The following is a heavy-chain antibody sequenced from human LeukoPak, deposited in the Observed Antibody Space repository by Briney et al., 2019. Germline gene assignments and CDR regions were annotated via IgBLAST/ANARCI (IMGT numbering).Heavy chain of an antibody. CDR3: AKDSGIAVAGTLRAFDI. J-gene: IGHJ3*02. D-gene: IGHD6-19*01. Sequence: GGSLRLSCAASGFTFSSYKMNWVRQAPGKGLEWVSYISTSDTTIYYADSVKGRFTISRDNAKNSLYLQMNSLRAEDTAVYYCAKDSGIAVAGTLRAFDIWGQGTMVTVSS. CDR1: GFTFSSYK. V-gene: IGHV3-48*03. CDR2: ISTSDTTI.